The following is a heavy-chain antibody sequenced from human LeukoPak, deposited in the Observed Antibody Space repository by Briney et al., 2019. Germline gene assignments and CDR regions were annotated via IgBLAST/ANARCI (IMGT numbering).Heavy chain of an antibody. D-gene: IGHD6-13*01. J-gene: IGHJ3*01. CDR1: GYTFTTYT. Sequence: ASVKVSCKASGYTFTTYTISWVRQAPGQGLEWMGWISTYNGNTNYAQKFQGRLTMTTDTSTSTAYMELRSLRSDGTAVYFCAREEGAPIAAANVWGLGTMVTVSS. CDR2: ISTYNGNT. V-gene: IGHV1-18*01. CDR3: AREEGAPIAAANV.